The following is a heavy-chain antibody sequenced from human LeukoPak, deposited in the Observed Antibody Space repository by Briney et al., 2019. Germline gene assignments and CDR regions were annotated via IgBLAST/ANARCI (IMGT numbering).Heavy chain of an antibody. CDR2: IYTSGST. D-gene: IGHD1-26*01. CDR1: GGSISSYY. V-gene: IGHV4-4*07. J-gene: IGHJ4*02. CDR3: ATSGSSSEFDY. Sequence: PSETLSLTCTVSGGSISSYYWSWIRQPAGKGQEWIGRIYTSGSTNYNPSLKSRVTMSVDTSKNQFSLKLSSVTAADTAVYYCATSGSSSEFDYWGQGTLVTFSS.